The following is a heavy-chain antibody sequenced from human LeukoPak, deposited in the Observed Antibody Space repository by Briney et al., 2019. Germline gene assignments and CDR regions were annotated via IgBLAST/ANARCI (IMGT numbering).Heavy chain of an antibody. CDR3: ARADPYCGGDCYVPTDY. V-gene: IGHV1-69*04. Sequence: SVKVSCKASGGTFSSYAISWVRQAPGQGLEWMGRIIPILGIANYAQKFQGRVTITADKSTSTAYMELSSLRSEDTAVYYCARADPYCGGDCYVPTDYWGQGTLVTVSS. CDR1: GGTFSSYA. J-gene: IGHJ4*02. D-gene: IGHD2-21*02. CDR2: IIPILGIA.